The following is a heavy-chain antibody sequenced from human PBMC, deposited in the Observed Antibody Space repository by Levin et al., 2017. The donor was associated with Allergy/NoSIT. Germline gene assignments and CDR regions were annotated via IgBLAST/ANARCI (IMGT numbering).Heavy chain of an antibody. V-gene: IGHV3-11*01. D-gene: IGHD6-19*01. J-gene: IGHJ4*02. CDR3: ARDDPAEQWLLPNY. Sequence: GGSLRLSCAGSGFTFSDYFMSWIRQAPGKGLEWVSYISGSGSTIYYADSVKGRFSISRDNAKNSLYLQMNSLRVEDTAVYYCARDDPAEQWLLPNYWGQGTRVTVSS. CDR2: ISGSGSTI. CDR1: GFTFSDYF.